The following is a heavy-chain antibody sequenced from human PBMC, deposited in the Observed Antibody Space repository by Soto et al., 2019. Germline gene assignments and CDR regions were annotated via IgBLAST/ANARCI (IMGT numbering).Heavy chain of an antibody. D-gene: IGHD3-22*01. CDR2: IYYSGST. CDR1: GGSISSGGYY. Sequence: QVQLQESGPGLVKPSQTLSLTCTVSGGSISSGGYYWSWIRQHPGKGLEWIGYIYYSGSTYYNPSLKSGVTISVDTSKNQFSLKLSSVTAADTAVYYCASSPVDYYDSSGYFGWFDPWGQGTLVTVSS. CDR3: ASSPVDYYDSSGYFGWFDP. V-gene: IGHV4-31*03. J-gene: IGHJ5*02.